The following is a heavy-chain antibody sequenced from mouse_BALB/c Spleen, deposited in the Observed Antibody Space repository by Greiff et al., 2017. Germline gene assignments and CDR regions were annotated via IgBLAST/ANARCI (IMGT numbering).Heavy chain of an antibody. J-gene: IGHJ2*01. Sequence: QVQLQQSGAELVRPGTSVKVSCKASGYAFTNYLIEWVKQRPGQGLEWIGVINPGSGGTNYNEKFKGKATLTADKSSSTAYMQLSSLTSDDSAVYFCARSTMITKNFDYWGQGTTLTVSS. CDR2: INPGSGGT. CDR1: GYAFTNYL. V-gene: IGHV1-54*01. D-gene: IGHD2-4*01. CDR3: ARSTMITKNFDY.